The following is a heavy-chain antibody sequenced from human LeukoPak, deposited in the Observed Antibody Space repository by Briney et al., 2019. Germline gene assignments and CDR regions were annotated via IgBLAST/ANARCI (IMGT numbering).Heavy chain of an antibody. CDR1: GFTFSSYG. D-gene: IGHD4-17*01. Sequence: GRSLRLSCAASGFTFSSYGMHWVRQAPGKGLEWVAFIRYDGSNKYYADSVKGRFTISRDNSKKTLYLQMNSLRVDDTAVYYCAKDPNGDYVGAFDSWGQGTMVTVSS. J-gene: IGHJ3*02. CDR2: IRYDGSNK. V-gene: IGHV3-30*02. CDR3: AKDPNGDYVGAFDS.